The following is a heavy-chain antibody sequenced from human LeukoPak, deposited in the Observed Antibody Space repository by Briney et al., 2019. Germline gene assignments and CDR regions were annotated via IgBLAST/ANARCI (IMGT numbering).Heavy chain of an antibody. Sequence: SETLSLTCTVSGGSVSSYYWSWIRQPPGKGLEWIGYIYYSGSTNYNPSLKSRVTISVDTSKNQFSLKLSSVTAADTAVYYCARGYSYGSNWFDPWGQGTLVTVSS. J-gene: IGHJ5*02. CDR2: IYYSGST. D-gene: IGHD5-18*01. V-gene: IGHV4-59*08. CDR1: GGSVSSYY. CDR3: ARGYSYGSNWFDP.